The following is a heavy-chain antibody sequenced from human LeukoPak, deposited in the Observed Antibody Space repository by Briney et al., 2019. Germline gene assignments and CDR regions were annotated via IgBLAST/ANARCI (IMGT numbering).Heavy chain of an antibody. CDR3: ARGCDIVVVVAATPFDY. J-gene: IGHJ4*02. V-gene: IGHV4-34*01. D-gene: IGHD2-15*01. CDR1: GGSFSGYY. CDR2: INHSGST. Sequence: SETLSLTCAVYGGSFSGYYWSWIRQPPGKGLEWIGEINHSGSTNYNPSLKSRVTISVDTSKNQFSLKLSSVTAADTAVYYCARGCDIVVVVAATPFDYWGQGTLVTVSS.